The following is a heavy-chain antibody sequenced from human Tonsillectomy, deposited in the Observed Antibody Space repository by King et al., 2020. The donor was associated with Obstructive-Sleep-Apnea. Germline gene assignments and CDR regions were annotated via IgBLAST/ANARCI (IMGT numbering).Heavy chain of an antibody. CDR1: GFTFSSYG. J-gene: IGHJ4*02. Sequence: VQLVESGGGVVQPGRSLRLSCAASGFTFSSYGMHWVRQAPGKGLEWVAVFSFDGRTKYYADSVKGRFTISRDNSKNTLYLQMNSLGAEDTAVYYCAKPRGDYYDSSGYGHWGQGTLVTVSS. D-gene: IGHD3-22*01. CDR3: AKPRGDYYDSSGYGH. CDR2: FSFDGRTK. V-gene: IGHV3-30*18.